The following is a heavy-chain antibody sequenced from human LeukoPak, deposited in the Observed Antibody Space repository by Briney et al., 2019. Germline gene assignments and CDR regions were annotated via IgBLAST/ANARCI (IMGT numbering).Heavy chain of an antibody. CDR3: AKDRAVAASYAFDI. J-gene: IGHJ3*02. CDR1: GFTFSSYA. D-gene: IGHD6-19*01. V-gene: IGHV3-30*04. CDR2: ISYDGSNK. Sequence: GGSLRLSCAASGFTFSSYAMHWVRQAPGKGLEWVAVISYDGSNKYYADSVKGRFTISRDNSKNTLYLQMNSLRAEDTAVYYCAKDRAVAASYAFDIWGQGTMVTVSS.